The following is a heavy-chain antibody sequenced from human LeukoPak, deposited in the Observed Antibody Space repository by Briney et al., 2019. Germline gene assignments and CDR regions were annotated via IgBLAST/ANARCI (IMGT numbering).Heavy chain of an antibody. CDR1: GFKFSDHY. V-gene: IGHV3-7*01. CDR2: IKQDGSED. J-gene: IGHJ4*02. Sequence: PGGSQRLSCAASGFKFSDHYIDWVRQAPGKGLEWVANIKQDGSEDYYVDSVKGRFTISRDNAKNSLYLQMNSLRVEDTAMYYCASTTGSYYPTFDSWGQGTLVSVSS. D-gene: IGHD3-10*01. CDR3: ASTTGSYYPTFDS.